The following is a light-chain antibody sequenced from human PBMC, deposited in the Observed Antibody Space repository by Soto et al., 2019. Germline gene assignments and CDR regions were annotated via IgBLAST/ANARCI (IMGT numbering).Light chain of an antibody. CDR2: DVS. CDR1: SSDVGGYNY. CDR3: FSYAGSYNDVV. J-gene: IGLJ2*01. V-gene: IGLV2-11*01. Sequence: QSALTQPRSVSGSPGQSVTISCTGTSSDVGGYNYVSWYQQHPGKAPKLMIYDVSNRPSGVPDSFSGSKSGNTSSLTISGLQAEEEADDYCFSYAGSYNDVVFGGGTKVTVL.